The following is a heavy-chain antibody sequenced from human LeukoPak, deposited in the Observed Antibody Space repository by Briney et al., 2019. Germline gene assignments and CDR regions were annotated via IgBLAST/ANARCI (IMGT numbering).Heavy chain of an antibody. D-gene: IGHD3-22*01. CDR3: AKDLSYYDSSGYAMNY. CDR2: IRYDGSNK. V-gene: IGHV3-30*02. Sequence: PGGSLRLSCAASGFTFSSYGMHWVRQAPGKGLQWVAFIRYDGSNKYYSDSVKGRLTISRDNSKNTLYLQMNSLRAEDTAVYYCAKDLSYYDSSGYAMNYWGQGTLLIVSS. J-gene: IGHJ4*02. CDR1: GFTFSSYG.